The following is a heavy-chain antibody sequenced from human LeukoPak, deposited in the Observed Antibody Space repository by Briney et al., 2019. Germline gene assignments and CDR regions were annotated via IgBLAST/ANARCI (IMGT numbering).Heavy chain of an antibody. V-gene: IGHV3-23*01. CDR2: ISGSGGST. CDR1: GFTFSSYA. Sequence: GGSLRLSCAASGFTFSSYAMSWVRPAPGKGLEWVSAISGSGGSTYYADSVKGRFTISRDNSKNTLYLQMNSLRAEDTAVYYCAKDPYSSSWNLDYWGQGTLVTVSS. D-gene: IGHD6-13*01. J-gene: IGHJ4*02. CDR3: AKDPYSSSWNLDY.